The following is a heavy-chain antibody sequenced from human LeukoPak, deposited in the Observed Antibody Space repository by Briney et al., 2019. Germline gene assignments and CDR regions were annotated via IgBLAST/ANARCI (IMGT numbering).Heavy chain of an antibody. V-gene: IGHV3-11*06. Sequence: PGGSLRLSCAASGFTFSDYDMSWVRQAPGKGLEWVSYICSNGSYTNYADSVKGRFTISRDNAKNSLYLQMNSLRAEDTAVYYCARVGYCGGDFYPYDCWGQGTLVTVSS. J-gene: IGHJ4*02. CDR3: ARVGYCGGDFYPYDC. CDR2: ICSNGSYT. D-gene: IGHD2-21*02. CDR1: GFTFSDYD.